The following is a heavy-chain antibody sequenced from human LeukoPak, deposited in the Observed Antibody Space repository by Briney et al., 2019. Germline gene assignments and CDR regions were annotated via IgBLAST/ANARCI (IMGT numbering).Heavy chain of an antibody. Sequence: GGSLRLSCTASGFTFGDYAMSWVRQAPGKGLEWVGFVRSKAYGGTTEYAASVKGRFTISRDDSKSIAYLQMNSLRTEDTAVYYCTREAPEYSSSSGYYYYMDVWGKGTTVTVSS. CDR3: TREAPEYSSSSGYYYYMDV. J-gene: IGHJ6*03. CDR2: VRSKAYGGTT. D-gene: IGHD6-6*01. CDR1: GFTFGDYA. V-gene: IGHV3-49*04.